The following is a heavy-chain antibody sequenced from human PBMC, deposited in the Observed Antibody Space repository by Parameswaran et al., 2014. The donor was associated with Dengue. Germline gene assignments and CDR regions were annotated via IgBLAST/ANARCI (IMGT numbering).Heavy chain of an antibody. D-gene: IGHD2-2*02. Sequence: WVRQAPGQGLEWMGWMNPNSGNTGYAQKFQGRVTMTRNTSISTAYMELSSLRSEDTAVYFCAREGYCGSTTCYRDFDYWGQGTLVTVSS. CDR3: AREGYCGSTTCYRDFDY. CDR2: MNPNSGNT. V-gene: IGHV1-8*01. J-gene: IGHJ4*02.